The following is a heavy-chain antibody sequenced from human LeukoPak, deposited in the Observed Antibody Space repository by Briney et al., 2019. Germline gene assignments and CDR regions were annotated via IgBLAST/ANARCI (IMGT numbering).Heavy chain of an antibody. CDR1: GFTFSSYG. D-gene: IGHD2-15*01. CDR3: ARDDALEDNALDI. J-gene: IGHJ3*02. V-gene: IGHV3-33*01. Sequence: GESLRLSCAASGFTFSSYGMPRVRQAPGKGLEWVAVILNDGSQGKYADSVKGRFTISRDNSKNTLFLQMNSLRAEDTAVYYCARDDALEDNALDIWGQGTMVTVSS. CDR2: ILNDGSQG.